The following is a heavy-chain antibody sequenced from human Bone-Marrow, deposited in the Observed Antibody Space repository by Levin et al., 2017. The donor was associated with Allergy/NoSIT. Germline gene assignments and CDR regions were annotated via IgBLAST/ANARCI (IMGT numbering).Heavy chain of an antibody. V-gene: IGHV5-51*01. Sequence: GASVKVSCKGSGYSFPSYWIAWVRQVPGKGLEWMWIIYPGDSESRYSPSFQGQVTISADKSISTAYLQWSSLKASDSAMYYCATHEGPATSSGTGDYWGQGTLVTVSS. CDR1: GYSFPSYW. D-gene: IGHD6-13*01. CDR2: IYPGDSES. J-gene: IGHJ4*02. CDR3: ATHEGPATSSGTGDY.